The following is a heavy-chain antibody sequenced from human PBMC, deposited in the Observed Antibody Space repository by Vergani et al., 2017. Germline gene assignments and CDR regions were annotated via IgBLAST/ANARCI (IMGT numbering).Heavy chain of an antibody. CDR3: ARDILSSSWFRWFDP. V-gene: IGHV4-31*03. CDR2: IYYSGST. CDR1: GGSISSGGYY. J-gene: IGHJ5*02. D-gene: IGHD6-13*01. Sequence: QVQLQESGPGLVKPSQTLSLTCTVSGGSISSGGYYWSWIRQHPGKGLEWIGYIYYSGSTYYNPSLKSRVTISVDMSKNQFSLKLSSVTAADTAVYYCARDILSSSWFRWFDPWGQGTLVTVSS.